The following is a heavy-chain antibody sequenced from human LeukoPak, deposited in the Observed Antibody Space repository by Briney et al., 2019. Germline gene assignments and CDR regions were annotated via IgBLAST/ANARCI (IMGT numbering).Heavy chain of an antibody. Sequence: GGSLRLSCAASGFTFSSYSMNWVRQAPGKGLEWVSSISSSSSYIYYADSVKGRFTISRDNAKNSLYLQMNSLRAEDTAVYYCARDKHEYSSSECGYWGQGTLVTVSS. J-gene: IGHJ4*02. CDR1: GFTFSSYS. D-gene: IGHD6-6*01. V-gene: IGHV3-21*01. CDR3: ARDKHEYSSSECGY. CDR2: ISSSSSYI.